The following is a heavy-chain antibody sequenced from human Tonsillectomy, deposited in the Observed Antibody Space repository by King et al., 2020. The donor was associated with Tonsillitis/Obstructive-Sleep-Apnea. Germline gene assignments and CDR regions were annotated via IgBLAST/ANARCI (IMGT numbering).Heavy chain of an antibody. Sequence: VQLQQWGAGLLKPSETLSLTCAVYGGSFSGYYWTWIRQPPGKVLEWIGEIHHSGSTNYSPSLKSLVTISLDTSKNQFSLNLSSVTAADTAVYYCARGGNLDSFDIWGQGTLVTVSS. D-gene: IGHD4-23*01. CDR3: ARGGNLDSFDI. V-gene: IGHV4-34*01. CDR2: IHHSGST. J-gene: IGHJ3*02. CDR1: GGSFSGYY.